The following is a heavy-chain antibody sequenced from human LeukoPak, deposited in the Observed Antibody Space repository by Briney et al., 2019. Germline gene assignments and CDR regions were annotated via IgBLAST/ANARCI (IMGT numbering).Heavy chain of an antibody. CDR3: ARGDYYDSSAPDY. J-gene: IGHJ4*02. CDR2: INPNSGGT. Sequence: ASVKVSCKASGYTFTGYYMHWVRQAPGQGLEWMGWINPNSGGTNYAQKFQGRVTMTRDTSISTAYMELRSLRSDDTAVYYCARGDYYDSSAPDYWGQGTLVTVSS. D-gene: IGHD3-22*01. CDR1: GYTFTGYY. V-gene: IGHV1-2*02.